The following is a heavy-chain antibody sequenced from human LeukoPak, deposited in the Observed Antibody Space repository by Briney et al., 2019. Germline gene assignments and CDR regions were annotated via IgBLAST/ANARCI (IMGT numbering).Heavy chain of an antibody. CDR3: ARASGRRIAEKGDYYYYMDV. CDR1: GGTFSSYT. D-gene: IGHD6-13*01. Sequence: SVKVSCKASGGTFSSYTISWVRQAPGQGLEWMGGIIRILGIANYAQKFQGRVTITADKSTSTAYMDLSSLRSEDTALYYCARASGRRIAEKGDYYYYMDVWGKGTTVTVSS. CDR2: IIRILGIA. J-gene: IGHJ6*03. V-gene: IGHV1-69*10.